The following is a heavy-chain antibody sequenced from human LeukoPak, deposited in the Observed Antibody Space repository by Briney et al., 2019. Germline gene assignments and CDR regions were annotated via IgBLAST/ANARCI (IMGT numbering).Heavy chain of an antibody. J-gene: IGHJ3*02. Sequence: SQTLSLTCAISGDSVSSNSAAWNWIRQSPSRGLEWLGRTYYRSKWYNDYAVSVKSRITINPDTSKNQFSLQLNSVTPEDTAVYYCARDLYYYDSSGPDAFDIWGQGTMVTVSS. CDR3: ARDLYYYDSSGPDAFDI. D-gene: IGHD3-22*01. CDR2: TYYRSKWYN. V-gene: IGHV6-1*01. CDR1: GDSVSSNSAA.